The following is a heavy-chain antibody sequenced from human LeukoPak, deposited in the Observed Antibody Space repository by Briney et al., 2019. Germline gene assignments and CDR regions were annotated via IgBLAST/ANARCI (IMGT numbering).Heavy chain of an antibody. J-gene: IGHJ4*02. Sequence: SETLSLTCTVSGGSISSSDYYWGWIRQPPGKGLEWIGSIYYSGSTYYNPSLKSRVTISVDTSKNQFSLNLNSVTAADTAVYYCAKSGDYLWDYWGQGTLVTVSS. CDR2: IYYSGST. V-gene: IGHV4-39*07. CDR3: AKSGDYLWDY. CDR1: GGSISSSDYY. D-gene: IGHD3-16*01.